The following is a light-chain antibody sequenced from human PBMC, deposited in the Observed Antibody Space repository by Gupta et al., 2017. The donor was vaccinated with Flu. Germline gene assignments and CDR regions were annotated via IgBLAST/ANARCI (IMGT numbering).Light chain of an antibody. CDR2: DAS. V-gene: IGKV3-11*01. CDR3: QQRSNSLA. J-gene: IGKJ4*01. CDR1: QSVSNY. Sequence: EIVLTQSPATLSLSPGERATLSCKASQSVSNYLAWYQQKLGQAPRLLIYDASNRATGIPARFRGSGSGTDFTLTISSLEPEDFAVYYCQQRSNSLAFGAGTKVEIK.